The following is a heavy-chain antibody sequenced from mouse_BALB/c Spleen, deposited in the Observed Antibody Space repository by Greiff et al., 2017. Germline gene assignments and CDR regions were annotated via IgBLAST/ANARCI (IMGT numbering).Heavy chain of an antibody. CDR3: ARDRYLYYFDY. D-gene: IGHD2-14*01. J-gene: IGHJ2*01. V-gene: IGHV2-9*02. Sequence: VKVVESGPGLVAPSQSLSITCTVSGFSLTSYGVHWVRQPPGKGLEWLGVIWAGGITNYNSALMSRLSISKDNSKSQVFLKMNSLQTDDTAMYYCARDRYLYYFDYWGQGTTLTVSS. CDR2: IWAGGIT. CDR1: GFSLTSYG.